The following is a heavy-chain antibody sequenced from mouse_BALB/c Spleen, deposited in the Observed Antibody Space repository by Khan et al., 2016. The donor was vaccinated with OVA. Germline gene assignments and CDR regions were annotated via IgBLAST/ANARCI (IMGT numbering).Heavy chain of an antibody. CDR3: AIRDYFDY. J-gene: IGHJ2*01. Sequence: QVQLKESGPELVRPGVSVKISCKGSGYTFTDYSMHWVKQSHAKSLEWIGVISTDSVNTNYNQKFKGKATLTVDKSSSTAYLELARMTSEDSAIYCSAIRDYFDYWGQGTTLTVSS. V-gene: IGHV1S137*01. CDR2: ISTDSVNT. CDR1: GYTFTDYS.